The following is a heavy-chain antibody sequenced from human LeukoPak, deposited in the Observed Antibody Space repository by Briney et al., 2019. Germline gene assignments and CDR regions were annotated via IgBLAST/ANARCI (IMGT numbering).Heavy chain of an antibody. CDR1: GFTFSNYA. CDR3: AKGGLVHPLHI. D-gene: IGHD3/OR15-3a*01. V-gene: IGHV3-23*01. Sequence: PGGSLRLSCAASGFTFSNYAMSWVRQAPGKGLEWVSGINGNGGSTYNADSVKGRFTISRDNSKNTLYLQMNSLRAEDTAVYYRAKGGLVHPLHIWGQGTMVTVSS. CDR2: INGNGGST. J-gene: IGHJ3*02.